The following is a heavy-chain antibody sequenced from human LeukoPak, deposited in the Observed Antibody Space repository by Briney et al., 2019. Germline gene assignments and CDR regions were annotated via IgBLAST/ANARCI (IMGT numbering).Heavy chain of an antibody. D-gene: IGHD1-1*01. V-gene: IGHV3-23*01. Sequence: PGGSLRLSCAASGFTFSSYAMSWVRQAPGKGPEWVSAISGSGGSTYYAGSVKGRFTISRDNSKNRLYLQMNSLRAEDTAVYYCAKGYDLVPFLDYWGQGTLVTVSS. CDR3: AKGYDLVPFLDY. CDR2: ISGSGGST. CDR1: GFTFSSYA. J-gene: IGHJ4*02.